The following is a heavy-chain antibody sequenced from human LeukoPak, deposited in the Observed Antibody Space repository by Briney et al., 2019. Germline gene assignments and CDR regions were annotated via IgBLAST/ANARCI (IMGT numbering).Heavy chain of an antibody. Sequence: GGSLRLSCAASGFTFSNYGMHWVRQAPGKGLEWVALIRFDGTDKYYADSVKGRFTISRDNAKNSLYLQMNSLRAEDTAVHYCAKPGPSRLRLGELSYWGQGTLVTVSS. V-gene: IGHV3-30*02. CDR2: IRFDGTDK. J-gene: IGHJ4*02. CDR1: GFTFSNYG. CDR3: AKPGPSRLRLGELSY. D-gene: IGHD3-16*02.